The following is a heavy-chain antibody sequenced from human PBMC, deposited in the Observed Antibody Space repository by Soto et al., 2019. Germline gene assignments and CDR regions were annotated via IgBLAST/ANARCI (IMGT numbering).Heavy chain of an antibody. D-gene: IGHD2-15*01. J-gene: IGHJ6*02. Sequence: GGSLRLSCAASGFTFSSYGMHSVRQAPGKGLEWVAVIWYDGSNKYYADSVKGRFTISRDNSKNTLYLQMNSLRAEDTAVYYCTTDQWDIVYYYYGMDVWGQGTTVTVSS. V-gene: IGHV3-33*01. CDR3: TTDQWDIVYYYYGMDV. CDR2: IWYDGSNK. CDR1: GFTFSSYG.